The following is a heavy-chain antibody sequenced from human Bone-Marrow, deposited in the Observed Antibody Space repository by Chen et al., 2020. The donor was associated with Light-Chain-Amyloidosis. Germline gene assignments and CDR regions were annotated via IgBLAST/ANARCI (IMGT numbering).Heavy chain of an antibody. Sequence: QVQLQQWGAGLLKPPETLSLTCEVQGGSFSGYYWSWVRQSPGKGLEWIGEIHHSGSTSYNPSLKSRVTISLETSKNHFSLELTSVTAADTAVYFCARGMSSLYCSGGSCLPMGLGLDYWGQGTQVTVSS. D-gene: IGHD2-15*01. CDR2: IHHSGST. J-gene: IGHJ4*02. CDR1: GGSFSGYY. CDR3: ARGMSSLYCSGGSCLPMGLGLDY. V-gene: IGHV4-34*01.